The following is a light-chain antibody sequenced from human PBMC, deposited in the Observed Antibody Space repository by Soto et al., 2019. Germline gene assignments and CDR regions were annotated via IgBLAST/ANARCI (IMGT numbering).Light chain of an antibody. Sequence: DIQMTHSPSTLSASVGDRVPITCRASQSISSWLAWYQQKPGKAPKLLIYDASSLESGVPSRFSGSGSGTEFTLTISSLQPDDFATYYCQQYNSYSGTFGQGTKVEIK. J-gene: IGKJ1*01. CDR2: DAS. V-gene: IGKV1-5*01. CDR3: QQYNSYSGT. CDR1: QSISSW.